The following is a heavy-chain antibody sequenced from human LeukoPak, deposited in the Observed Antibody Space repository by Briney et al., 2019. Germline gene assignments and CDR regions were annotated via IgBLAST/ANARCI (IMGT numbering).Heavy chain of an antibody. CDR1: GFAFSSSA. J-gene: IGHJ4*02. CDR2: ISGAGGST. D-gene: IGHD6-13*01. CDR3: AKDDTSSWYDYFFDH. Sequence: GGSLRLSCEASGFAFSSSAMHWIRQAPGKGLEWVSTISGAGGSTWYRDSVRGRFTISRDNSKNSLSLQMSSPRADDTAIYYCAKDDTSSWYDYFFDHWGQGTLVTVSS. V-gene: IGHV3-23*01.